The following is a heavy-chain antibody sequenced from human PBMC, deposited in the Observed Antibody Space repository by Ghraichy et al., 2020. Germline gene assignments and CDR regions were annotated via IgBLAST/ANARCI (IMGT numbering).Heavy chain of an antibody. CDR2: INLNSGGT. J-gene: IGHJ4*02. V-gene: IGHV1-2*02. Sequence: ASVKVSCKGSGNTLSGYFMHWVRQAPGQGLEWMGWINLNSGGTNYAQKFQGRVTMTRDMSINTAYLELSRLRSDDTAVYYCAAERGNNYFFDYWGQGTLVTVSS. CDR1: GNTLSGYF. CDR3: AAERGNNYFFDY. D-gene: IGHD1-20*01.